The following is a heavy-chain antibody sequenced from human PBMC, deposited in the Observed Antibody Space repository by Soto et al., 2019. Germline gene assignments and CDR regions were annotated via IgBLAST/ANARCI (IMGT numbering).Heavy chain of an antibody. CDR1: GGSFSGYY. J-gene: IGHJ6*03. D-gene: IGHD2-15*01. CDR2: INHSGST. V-gene: IGHV4-34*01. CDR3: AREKRGVVVVAATPEDYYYYRDG. Sequence: QVQLQQWGAGLLKPSETLSLTCAVYGGSFSGYYWSWIRQPPGTGLEWIGEINHSGSTNYNPSLKSRSTISVDTSKNQFSLKMSSVTAADTAVYYCAREKRGVVVVAATPEDYYYYRDGWGKGTTVTGSS.